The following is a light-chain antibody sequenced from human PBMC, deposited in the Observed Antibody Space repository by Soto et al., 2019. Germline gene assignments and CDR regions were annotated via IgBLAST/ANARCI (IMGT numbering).Light chain of an antibody. Sequence: IQMTQSPSSLSASVGDRVTITCRASQSISSYLNWYQQKPGKAPKLLIYAASTLQSGVPSRFSGSGSGTEFTLTISSLQPADFASYYCQQRYSAPPTFGQGTKVEIK. CDR2: AAS. V-gene: IGKV1-39*01. CDR1: QSISSY. CDR3: QQRYSAPPT. J-gene: IGKJ1*01.